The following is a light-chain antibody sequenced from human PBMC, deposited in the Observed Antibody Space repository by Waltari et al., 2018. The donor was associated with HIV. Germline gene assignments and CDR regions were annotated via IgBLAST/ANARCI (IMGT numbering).Light chain of an antibody. CDR2: EVS. Sequence: QSALTQPASVSGSPGQSITISCIGTTSDVGAYNYVSWYQHHPAKVPKLIIYEVSHRPSGVSTRFSGSKSGNTASLTISGLQAEDEADYYCSSYTSTSTPIVFGGGTQLTVL. J-gene: IGLJ2*01. CDR3: SSYTSTSTPIV. CDR1: TSDVGAYNY. V-gene: IGLV2-14*01.